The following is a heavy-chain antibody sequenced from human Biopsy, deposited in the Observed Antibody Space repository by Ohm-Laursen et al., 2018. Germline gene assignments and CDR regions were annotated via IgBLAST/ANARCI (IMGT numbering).Heavy chain of an antibody. V-gene: IGHV4-31*03. Sequence: SQTLSLTCSVSGASVKTSGYFWAWIRQRPGKGLEWIGYISYNERTHYNPSLTSRLAISFDTSNNRISLQLRSVSVADTAVYYCVREPKTGTAEAWYFDLWGRGSPVTV. CDR3: VREPKTGTAEAWYFDL. D-gene: IGHD3-9*01. CDR1: GASVKTSGYF. CDR2: ISYNERT. J-gene: IGHJ2*01.